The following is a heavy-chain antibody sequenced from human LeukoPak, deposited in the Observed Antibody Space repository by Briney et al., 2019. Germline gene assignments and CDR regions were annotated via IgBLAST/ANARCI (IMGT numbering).Heavy chain of an antibody. CDR2: VHYSGST. CDR3: VRVSIPYKTVTLIRGLHFAY. Sequence: SETLSLTCTVSGTSVRTSYWSWLRQPPGQRLEWIGYVHYSGSTNYNLSLKRRVSISEDTSQNPFSLTLKSVTAADTAVYSRVRVSIPYKTVTLIRGLHFAYWGQGILVTVSS. D-gene: IGHD1-1*01. J-gene: IGHJ4*02. V-gene: IGHV4-59*02. CDR1: GTSVRTSY.